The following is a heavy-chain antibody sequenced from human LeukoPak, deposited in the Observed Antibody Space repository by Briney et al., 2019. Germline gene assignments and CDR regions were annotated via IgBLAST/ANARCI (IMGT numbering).Heavy chain of an antibody. CDR2: ISGGDEST. CDR1: GFTFSTHA. D-gene: IGHD2-15*01. V-gene: IGHV3-23*01. CDR3: AKGEGGSCSSSSCSTYFDY. Sequence: GGSLRLSCAASGFTFSTHAMNWVRQAPGKGLEWVSSISGGDESTYNADSVKGRFIISRDNSKNTLYLQMNGLRAEDTAIYYCAKGEGGSCSSSSCSTYFDYWGQGTLVTVPS. J-gene: IGHJ4*02.